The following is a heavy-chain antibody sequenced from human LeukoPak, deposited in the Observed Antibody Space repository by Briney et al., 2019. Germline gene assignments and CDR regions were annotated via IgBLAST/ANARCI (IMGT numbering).Heavy chain of an antibody. V-gene: IGHV1-69*06. CDR3: ARGGGTMVRGVIISTVDAFDI. D-gene: IGHD3-10*01. Sequence: GASEKVSCKASGGTFSSYAISWVRQAPGQGLEWMGGIIPIFGTANYAQKFQGRVTITADKSTSTAYMELSSLRSEDTAVYYCARGGGTMVRGVIISTVDAFDIWGQGTMVTVSS. J-gene: IGHJ3*02. CDR1: GGTFSSYA. CDR2: IIPIFGTA.